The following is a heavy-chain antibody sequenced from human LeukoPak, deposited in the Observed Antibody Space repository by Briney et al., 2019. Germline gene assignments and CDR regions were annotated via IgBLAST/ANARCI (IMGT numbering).Heavy chain of an antibody. Sequence: GGSLRLSSAASGFTFSSYAMSWVRQAAGKGLEWVSAIIRSGGSTYDADSVKGRFTISRDNSKNTLYQQMNSLRAEDTAVYYCAKGLLDYDSSGYLDYFDYWGQGTLVTVSS. CDR3: AKGLLDYDSSGYLDYFDY. CDR2: IIRSGGST. D-gene: IGHD3-22*01. J-gene: IGHJ4*02. CDR1: GFTFSSYA. V-gene: IGHV3-23*01.